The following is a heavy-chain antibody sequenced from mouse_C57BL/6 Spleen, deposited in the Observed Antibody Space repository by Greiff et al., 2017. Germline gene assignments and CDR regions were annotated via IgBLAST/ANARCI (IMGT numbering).Heavy chain of an antibody. CDR3: ARHYWFAY. CDR2: IDPSDSYT. J-gene: IGHJ3*01. Sequence: QVQLQQSGAELVRPGTSVKLSCKASGYTFTSYWMHWVKQRPGQGLEWIGVIDPSDSYTNYNQKFKGKATLTVDTSSSTAYMQLSSLTSEDSAVYYCARHYWFAYWGQGTLVTVSA. CDR1: GYTFTSYW. V-gene: IGHV1-59*01.